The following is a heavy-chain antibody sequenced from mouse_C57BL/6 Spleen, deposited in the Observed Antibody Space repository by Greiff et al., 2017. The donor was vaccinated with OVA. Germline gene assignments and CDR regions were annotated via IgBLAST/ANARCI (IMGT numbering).Heavy chain of an antibody. CDR1: AFPFRSSA. CDR2: ISHGGSYP. V-gene: IGHV5-4*03. D-gene: IGHD1-1*02. Sequence: EVILVESGGDLVKPGGSLKLSCAASAFPFRSSAMSWFRQTPDKRLGWVATISHGGSYPYYPDNVKSRFTMSGDNAKNNLYMQLSSLKSEDTAVYYCARGHGGGSAWYFDVWGTGTTVTVSS. CDR3: ARGHGGGSAWYFDV. J-gene: IGHJ1*03.